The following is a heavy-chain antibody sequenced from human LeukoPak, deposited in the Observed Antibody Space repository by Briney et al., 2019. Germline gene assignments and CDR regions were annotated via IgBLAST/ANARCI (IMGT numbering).Heavy chain of an antibody. D-gene: IGHD6-19*01. CDR1: GGSISSSSYY. Sequence: KTSETLSLTCTVSGGSISSSSYYWGWIRQPPGKGLEWIGSIYYSGSTYYNPSLKSRVTISVDTSKNQSSLKLTSLTAADTAVYYCARIAVAVSGTGYFDSWGPGSLVTVSS. J-gene: IGHJ4*02. V-gene: IGHV4-39*07. CDR2: IYYSGST. CDR3: ARIAVAVSGTGYFDS.